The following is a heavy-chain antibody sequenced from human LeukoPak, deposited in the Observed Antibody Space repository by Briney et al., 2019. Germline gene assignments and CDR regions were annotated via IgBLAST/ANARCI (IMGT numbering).Heavy chain of an antibody. J-gene: IGHJ3*01. V-gene: IGHV4-59*01. CDR1: GGSINSDY. CDR2: IYLSGTT. D-gene: IGHD3-3*01. Sequence: PSATLSLTCTVSGGSINSDYWSWIRQSPGKGLEWIGYIYLSGTTVYNPSFKTRLTISLDTSKNQFSLNLNAVTAADTAVYFCARYSSGFDLWGQGTMVTVSS. CDR3: ARYSSGFDL.